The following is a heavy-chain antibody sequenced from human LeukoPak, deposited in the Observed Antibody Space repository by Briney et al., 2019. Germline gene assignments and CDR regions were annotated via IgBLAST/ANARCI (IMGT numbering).Heavy chain of an antibody. CDR2: IYWDDDK. Sequence: SGPTLVNPTQALALTCTFSGFSLTTTGVGVGWIRQSPEKALEWLALIYWDDDKRYSPSLKNRLTITKDTSRNQVVLTMTNVDPVDTATYYCAHRRGGYNWNHGDFDYWGQGTLVTVSS. J-gene: IGHJ4*02. CDR1: GFSLTTTGVG. D-gene: IGHD1-20*01. CDR3: AHRRGGYNWNHGDFDY. V-gene: IGHV2-5*02.